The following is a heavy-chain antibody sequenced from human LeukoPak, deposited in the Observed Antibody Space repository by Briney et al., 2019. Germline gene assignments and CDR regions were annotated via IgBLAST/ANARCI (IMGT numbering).Heavy chain of an antibody. V-gene: IGHV3-48*03. CDR2: ITSSGSTI. CDR1: VFTFSTYE. J-gene: IGHJ4*02. D-gene: IGHD6-19*01. CDR3: ARESFSGWYDDD. Sequence: GGSLTLSCAASVFTFSTYEMIWVRQAPGKGLEWVSYITSSGSTIYYADSVKGRFTISRDNAKNSLYLQMNSLRGEDTAVYYCARESFSGWYDDDWGKGTLVTVSS.